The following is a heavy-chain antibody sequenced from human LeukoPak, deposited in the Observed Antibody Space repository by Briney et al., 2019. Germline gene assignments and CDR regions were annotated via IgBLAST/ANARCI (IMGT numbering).Heavy chain of an antibody. Sequence: SETLSLTCTVSGDSISRSTYYWAWIRQPPGKGLEWIGSVYYGRNPYFNPSLESRATISVDTSKNHFSLKMSSVTAADTAVYYCARSSGTGTFCYWGQGTLVTVSS. CDR1: GDSISRSTYY. CDR2: VYYGRNP. CDR3: ARSSGTGTFCY. D-gene: IGHD6-25*01. J-gene: IGHJ4*02. V-gene: IGHV4-39*02.